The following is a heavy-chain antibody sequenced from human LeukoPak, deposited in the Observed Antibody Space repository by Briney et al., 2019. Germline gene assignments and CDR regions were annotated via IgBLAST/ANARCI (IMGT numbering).Heavy chain of an antibody. CDR3: ARDKDRTSAGRCYLPDD. V-gene: IGHV3-21*01. CDR1: EFTLSSYN. Sequence: GVSLRLSCVASEFTLSSYNMNWVRQAPGKGXXXXXXXXXXSSYINYADSVKGRFTISRDNAKNSVYLQMSSLRAEDTAVYYCARDKDRTSAGRCYLPDDWGQGTLVTVSS. D-gene: IGHD2-15*01. J-gene: IGHJ4*02. CDR2: XXXXSSYI.